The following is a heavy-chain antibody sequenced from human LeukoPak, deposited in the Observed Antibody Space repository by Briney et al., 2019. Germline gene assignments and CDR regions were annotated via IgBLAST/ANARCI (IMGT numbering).Heavy chain of an antibody. CDR2: ISSSGSTI. V-gene: IGHV3-48*04. CDR1: GFTFSSYN. CDR3: ARGVDDIAVAGHFDY. J-gene: IGHJ4*02. Sequence: GGSLRLSCAASGFTFSSYNMNWVRQAPGKGLEWVSYISSSGSTIYYADSVKGRFTISRDNAKNSLYLQMNSLRAEDTAVYYCARGVDDIAVAGHFDYWGQGTLVTVS. D-gene: IGHD6-19*01.